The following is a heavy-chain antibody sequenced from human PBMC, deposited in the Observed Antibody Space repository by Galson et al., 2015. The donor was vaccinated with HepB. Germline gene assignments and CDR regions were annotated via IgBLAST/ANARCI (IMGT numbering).Heavy chain of an antibody. CDR2: IKQDGSEK. CDR3: ARDRKGGSRFGILTGYYRVPFRLFDY. V-gene: IGHV3-7*03. J-gene: IGHJ4*02. D-gene: IGHD3-9*01. Sequence: SLRLSCAASGFTFSSYWMSWVRQAPGKGLEWVANIKQDGSEKYYVDSVKGRFTISRDNAKNSLYLQMNSLRAEDTAVYYCARDRKGGSRFGILTGYYRVPFRLFDYWGQGTLVTVSS. CDR1: GFTFSSYW.